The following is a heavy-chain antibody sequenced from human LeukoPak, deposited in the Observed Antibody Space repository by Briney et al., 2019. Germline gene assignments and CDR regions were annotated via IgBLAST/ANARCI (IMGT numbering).Heavy chain of an antibody. J-gene: IGHJ4*02. CDR1: GFTFSTYA. CDR3: AKDALIGYYGSGTDY. Sequence: GGSLRLSCAASGFTFSTYAMSWVRQAPGKGLEWVSAISSSGSGTYYADSVKGRFTISRDNSKNTLYLQMNSLRAEDTAVYYCAKDALIGYYGSGTDYWGQGTLVTVSS. CDR2: ISSSGSGT. V-gene: IGHV3-23*01. D-gene: IGHD3-10*01.